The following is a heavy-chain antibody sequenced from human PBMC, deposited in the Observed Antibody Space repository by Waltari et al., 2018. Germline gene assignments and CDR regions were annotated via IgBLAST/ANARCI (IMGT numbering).Heavy chain of an antibody. CDR1: GGTFSSYA. V-gene: IGHV1-69*14. D-gene: IGHD3-22*01. CDR3: ARDSNPPYYYDSSGLRNAFDI. CDR2: IIPIFGTA. Sequence: QVQLVQSGAEVKKPGSSVKVSCKASGGTFSSYAISWVRQAPGPGLEWMGGIIPIFGTANYAQKFQGRVTITADKSTSTAYMELSSLRSEDTAVYYCARDSNPPYYYDSSGLRNAFDIWGQGTMVTVSS. J-gene: IGHJ3*02.